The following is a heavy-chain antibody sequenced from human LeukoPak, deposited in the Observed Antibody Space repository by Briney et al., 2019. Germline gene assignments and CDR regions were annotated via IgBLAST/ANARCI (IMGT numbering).Heavy chain of an antibody. V-gene: IGHV4-59*01. Sequence: SETLSLTCTVSGGSIGTSYWSWIRQPPGKGLEWIGYIYYNGRTDSNSSLKSRVTTSVDTSKNQFSLKLSSVTAADTAVYYCARGAGYYDILTGYIRGYFFDYWGQGILVTVSS. D-gene: IGHD3-9*01. CDR2: IYYNGRT. J-gene: IGHJ4*02. CDR3: ARGAGYYDILTGYIRGYFFDY. CDR1: GGSIGTSY.